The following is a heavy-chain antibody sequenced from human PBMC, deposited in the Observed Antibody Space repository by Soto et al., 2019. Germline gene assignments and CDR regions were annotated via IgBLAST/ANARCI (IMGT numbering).Heavy chain of an antibody. CDR2: IWYDGSDK. CDR3: ARAQDNWNPYYYYCMDV. Sequence: GGSLRLSCAASRFTFSSYGMHWVRQAPGKALEWVAVIWYDGSDKYYAGSVKGRFTISRDNSKNTLYLQMKSLRAEDTAVYYCARAQDNWNPYYYYCMDVWGQGTTVTVSS. CDR1: RFTFSSYG. D-gene: IGHD1-20*01. J-gene: IGHJ6*02. V-gene: IGHV3-33*01.